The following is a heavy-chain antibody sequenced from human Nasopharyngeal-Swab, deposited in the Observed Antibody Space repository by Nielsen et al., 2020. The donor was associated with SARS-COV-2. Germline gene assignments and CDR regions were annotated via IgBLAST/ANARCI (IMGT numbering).Heavy chain of an antibody. Sequence: WIRQPPGKGLEWIGEINHSGSTNHNPSLKSRVTISVDTSKNQFSLKLSSVTAADTAVYYCARDPGSGSFYFDYWGQGTLVTVSS. V-gene: IGHV4-34*01. D-gene: IGHD3-22*01. CDR3: ARDPGSGSFYFDY. CDR2: INHSGST. J-gene: IGHJ4*02.